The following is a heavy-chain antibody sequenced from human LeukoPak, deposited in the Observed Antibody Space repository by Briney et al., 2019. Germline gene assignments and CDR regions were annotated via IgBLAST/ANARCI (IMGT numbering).Heavy chain of an antibody. CDR3: ARDRNGDQRANAFDI. CDR2: INPSGDTT. Sequence: ASVKVSCKASGFTFTTYFMHWVRQAPGQGLEWMGKINPSGDTTTYAQKFQGRVTMTRDTSTSTGYMELRSLRSEDTAVYYCARDRNGDQRANAFDIWGRGTMVTVSS. V-gene: IGHV1-46*01. CDR1: GFTFTTYF. J-gene: IGHJ3*02. D-gene: IGHD2-21*02.